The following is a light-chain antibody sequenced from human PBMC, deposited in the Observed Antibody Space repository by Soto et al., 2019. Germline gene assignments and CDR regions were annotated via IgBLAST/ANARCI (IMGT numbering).Light chain of an antibody. J-gene: IGKJ2*01. V-gene: IGKV3-20*01. CDR2: VAS. Sequence: EIVLTQSPGTLSLSPGERATLSCRASQSVSGSYLAWYQQKPGQAPRLLIYVASSRATGIPDRFSGSGSGTDFTLTISRLEPEDFAVYYCQQYGSSLYTFGQGTKLEIK. CDR1: QSVSGSY. CDR3: QQYGSSLYT.